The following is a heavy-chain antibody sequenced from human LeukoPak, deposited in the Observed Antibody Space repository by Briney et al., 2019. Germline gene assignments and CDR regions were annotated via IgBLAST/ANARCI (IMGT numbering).Heavy chain of an antibody. CDR3: ASRRRITMIVVGPDAFDI. V-gene: IGHV3-23*01. Sequence: GGSLRLSCVASGFTFSTYAMGWVRQVPGKGLEWVSSVSERGDTTYYADSVKGRFTISRDNSKDTLSLQMNSLRAEDTAVYYCASRRRITMIVVGPDAFDIWGQGTMVTVSS. CDR1: GFTFSTYA. CDR2: VSERGDTT. D-gene: IGHD3-22*01. J-gene: IGHJ3*02.